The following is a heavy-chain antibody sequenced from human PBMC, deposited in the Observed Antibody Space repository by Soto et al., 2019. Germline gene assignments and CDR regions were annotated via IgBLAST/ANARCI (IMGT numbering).Heavy chain of an antibody. V-gene: IGHV1-69*01. CDR2: IIPIFRTP. Sequence: QVQLVQSGAEVKQPGSSVKVSCQASGVTFSSFAISWVRQAPGQGLEWMGGIIPIFRTPNYEQNFQGRVTIPADASTSSVYLELRRLRSEDTAVYYCARRTVRGFLTGTHRFNWFDPWGQGTLVTGSS. D-gene: IGHD7-27*01. CDR3: ARRTVRGFLTGTHRFNWFDP. CDR1: GVTFSSFA. J-gene: IGHJ5*02.